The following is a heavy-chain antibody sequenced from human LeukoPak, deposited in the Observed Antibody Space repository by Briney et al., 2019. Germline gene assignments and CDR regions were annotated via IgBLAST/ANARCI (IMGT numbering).Heavy chain of an antibody. Sequence: GGSRRLSCAASGFTVSSKYMSWVRQAPGKGLEWVSLIYSGGSTSYADSVRGRFTISRDNSKNTVYLQMNSLRAEDTAVYYCATGSYCSGGSCYSDWGQGTLVTVSS. CDR1: GFTVSSKY. D-gene: IGHD2-15*01. J-gene: IGHJ4*02. CDR3: ATGSYCSGGSCYSD. V-gene: IGHV3-66*01. CDR2: IYSGGST.